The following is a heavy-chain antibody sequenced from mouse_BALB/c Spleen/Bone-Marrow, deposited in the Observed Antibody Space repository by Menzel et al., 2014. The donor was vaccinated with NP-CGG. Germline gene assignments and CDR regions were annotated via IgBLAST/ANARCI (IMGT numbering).Heavy chain of an antibody. Sequence: LQLVESGAELGMPGASVKMSCKASGYTFTDNWMYWVKQRPGQGLEWIGAIDTSDSYTNFNQKFMGKASLTVDASSSTAYMQVSSLTSDDSAVYYCARGGHDFSLDYWGQGTSVTVSS. D-gene: IGHD2-4*01. CDR2: IDTSDSYT. J-gene: IGHJ4*01. CDR1: GYTFTDNW. V-gene: IGHV1-69*01. CDR3: ARGGHDFSLDY.